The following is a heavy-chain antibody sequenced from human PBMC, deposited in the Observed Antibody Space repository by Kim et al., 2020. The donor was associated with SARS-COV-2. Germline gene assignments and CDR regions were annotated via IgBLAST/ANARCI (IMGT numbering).Heavy chain of an antibody. J-gene: IGHJ6*02. Sequence: GGSLRLSCAASGFTVSSNYMSWVRQAPGKGLEWVSVIYSGGSTYYADSVKGRFTISRDNSKNTLYLQMNSLRAEDTAVYYCARDGGYCSSTSCGYYYYGMDVWGQGTPVTVSS. CDR3: ARDGGYCSSTSCGYYYYGMDV. CDR1: GFTVSSNY. CDR2: IYSGGST. D-gene: IGHD2-2*01. V-gene: IGHV3-53*01.